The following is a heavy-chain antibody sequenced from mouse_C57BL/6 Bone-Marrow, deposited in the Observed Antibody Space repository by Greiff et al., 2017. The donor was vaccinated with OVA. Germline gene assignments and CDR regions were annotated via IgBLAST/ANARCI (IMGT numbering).Heavy chain of an antibody. J-gene: IGHJ3*01. CDR3: AKWPWEGESWFAY. V-gene: IGHV1-64*01. CDR2: IHPNSGST. D-gene: IGHD4-1*01. CDR1: GYTFTSYW. Sequence: VQLQQSGAELVKPGASVKLSCKASGYTFTSYWMHWVKQRPGQGLEWIGMIHPNSGSTNYNEKFKSKATLTVDKSSSTAYMQLSSLTSEDSAVYYCAKWPWEGESWFAYWGQGTLVTVSA.